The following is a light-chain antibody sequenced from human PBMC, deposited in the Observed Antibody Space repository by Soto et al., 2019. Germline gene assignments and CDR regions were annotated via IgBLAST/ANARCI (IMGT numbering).Light chain of an antibody. CDR3: QQYNNWPPIT. CDR1: QSVSSSY. CDR2: GAS. Sequence: EIVLTQSPGTLSLSPGERATLSCRASQSVSSSYLAWYQQKPGQAPRLLIYGASIRATGIPDRFSGSGSETDFTLTISRLEPEDFALYYCQQYNNWPPITFGQGTRLEIK. J-gene: IGKJ5*01. V-gene: IGKV3-20*01.